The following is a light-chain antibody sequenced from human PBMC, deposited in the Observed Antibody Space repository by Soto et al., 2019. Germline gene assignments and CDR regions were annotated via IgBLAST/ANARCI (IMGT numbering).Light chain of an antibody. CDR3: TSYASGSSHVV. J-gene: IGLJ2*01. V-gene: IGLV2-14*01. CDR1: SSDIGGYDY. Sequence: QSALTQRASVSGSPGQSITLSCTGTSSDIGGYDYVSWYQRHPGKAPKLIIYDVNNRPSGVSNRFSGSKSGNTASLTISGLQAEDEADYYCTSYASGSSHVVFGGGTKLTVL. CDR2: DVN.